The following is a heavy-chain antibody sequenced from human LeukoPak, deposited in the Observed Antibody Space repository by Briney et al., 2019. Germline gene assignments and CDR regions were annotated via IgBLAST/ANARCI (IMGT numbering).Heavy chain of an antibody. V-gene: IGHV3-30*18. Sequence: PGGSLRLSCAASGFTFSSYGMHWVRQAPGKGLEWVAVISYDGSNKYYADSVKGRFTISRDNSKNTLYLQMNSLRAEDTAVYYCAKDYSSAEGDAFDIWGQGTMVTVSS. CDR2: ISYDGSNK. D-gene: IGHD3-22*01. CDR1: GFTFSSYG. CDR3: AKDYSSAEGDAFDI. J-gene: IGHJ3*02.